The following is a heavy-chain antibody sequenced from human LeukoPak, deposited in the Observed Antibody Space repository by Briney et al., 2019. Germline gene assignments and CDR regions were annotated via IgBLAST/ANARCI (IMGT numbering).Heavy chain of an antibody. CDR1: GFTFSSYA. V-gene: IGHV3-21*01. CDR2: ISSSSSYI. CDR3: ARGEGGRLPTAEYFQH. Sequence: GGSLRLSCAASGFTFSSYAMSWVRQAPGKGLEWVSSISSSSSYIYYADTVKGRFTISRDNAKNSLYLQMNSLRAEDTAVYYCARGEGGRLPTAEYFQHWGQGTLVTVSS. D-gene: IGHD1-26*01. J-gene: IGHJ1*01.